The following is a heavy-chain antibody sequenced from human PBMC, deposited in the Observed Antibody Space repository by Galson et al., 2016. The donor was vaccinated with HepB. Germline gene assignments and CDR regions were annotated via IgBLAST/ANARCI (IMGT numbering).Heavy chain of an antibody. Sequence: ETLSLTCTVTGGSISSYFWSWIRQPPGKGLEWIGYMYYSGSTNYNPSLKSRATMSVDTSENQFSLRLSSVTAADTAVYYCARGVGYSSGWYLYWGQGTLVTVSS. D-gene: IGHD6-19*01. CDR2: MYYSGST. J-gene: IGHJ4*02. CDR1: GGSISSYF. CDR3: ARGVGYSSGWYLY. V-gene: IGHV4-59*01.